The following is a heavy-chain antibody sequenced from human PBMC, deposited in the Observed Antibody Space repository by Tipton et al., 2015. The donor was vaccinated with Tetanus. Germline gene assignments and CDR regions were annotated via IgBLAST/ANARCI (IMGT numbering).Heavy chain of an antibody. CDR3: ARDQARGARGWNYFDY. CDR2: IYDSGST. D-gene: IGHD1-26*01. V-gene: IGHV4-31*02. Sequence: LRLSCTVSGGSISSGGYYWSWIRQHPGKGLEWIGDIYDSGSTYYNPSLKSRVTISVDTSKNQFSLKLNSVTAADTAVYYCARDQARGARGWNYFDYWGQGTLVTVSS. CDR1: GGSISSGGYY. J-gene: IGHJ4*02.